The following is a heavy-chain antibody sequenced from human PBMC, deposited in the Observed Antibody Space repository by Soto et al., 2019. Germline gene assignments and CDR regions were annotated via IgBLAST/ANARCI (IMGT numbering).Heavy chain of an antibody. CDR2: IWYDGSNK. V-gene: IGHV3-33*01. CDR1: GFTFSSYG. Sequence: QVQLVESGGGVVQPGRSLRLSCAASGFTFSSYGMHWVRQAPGKGLEWVAVIWYDGSNKYYADSVKGRFTISRDNSKNTLYLQMNSLRAEDTAVYYCASRDLVYRFPDWPSSNYYYGMDVWGQGTTVTVSS. D-gene: IGHD3-16*02. J-gene: IGHJ6*02. CDR3: ASRDLVYRFPDWPSSNYYYGMDV.